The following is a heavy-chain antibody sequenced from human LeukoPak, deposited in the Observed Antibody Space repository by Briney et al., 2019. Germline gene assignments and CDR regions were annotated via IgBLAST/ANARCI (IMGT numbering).Heavy chain of an antibody. D-gene: IGHD6-6*01. J-gene: IGHJ3*02. CDR1: GGSISSSSYY. CDR3: ATDSSSYDAFDI. V-gene: IGHV4-39*07. CDR2: IYYSGRT. Sequence: PSETLSLTCIVSGGSISSSSYYWGWIRQPPGKGLEWIGNIYYSGRTYYNPSLKSRVTISLDTSKNQFSLRLSSVTAADTAVYHCATDSSSYDAFDIWGQGTMVTVSS.